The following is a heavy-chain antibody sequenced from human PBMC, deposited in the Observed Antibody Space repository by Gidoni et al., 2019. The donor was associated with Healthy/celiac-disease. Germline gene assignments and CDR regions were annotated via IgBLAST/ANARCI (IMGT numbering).Heavy chain of an antibody. CDR2: ISSSSSYI. CDR1: GFPFSSYS. J-gene: IGHJ3*02. CDR3: ARDLAAAYPFDAFDI. Sequence: EVQLVESGGGLVKPGGSLSLSCAASGFPFSSYSRNWVRQAPGKGLEWVSSISSSSSYIYYADSVKGRFTISRDNAKNSLYLQMNSLRAEDTAVYYCARDLAAAYPFDAFDIWGQGTMVTVSS. D-gene: IGHD6-13*01. V-gene: IGHV3-21*01.